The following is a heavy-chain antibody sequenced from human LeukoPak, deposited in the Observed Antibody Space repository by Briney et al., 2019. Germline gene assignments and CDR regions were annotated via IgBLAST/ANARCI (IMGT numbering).Heavy chain of an antibody. J-gene: IGHJ4*02. CDR1: GYTFTNYD. CDR3: ARSGSYYTARFDY. V-gene: IGHV1-8*01. CDR2: MNPNSGNT. D-gene: IGHD3-10*01. Sequence: ASVKVSCKASGYTFTNYDINWVRQGTGQGLEWMGWMNPNSGNTGYAQKFQGRITMTRNTSINTAYMELSSLRSEDTAVYYCARSGSYYTARFDYWGQGTLVTVSS.